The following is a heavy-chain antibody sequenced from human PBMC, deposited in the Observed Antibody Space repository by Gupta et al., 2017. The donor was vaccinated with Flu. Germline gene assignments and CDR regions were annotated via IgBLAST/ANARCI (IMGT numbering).Heavy chain of an antibody. CDR1: GGSISSSSYY. Sequence: QLQLQESGPGLVKPSETLSLTCTVSGGSISSSSYYWGWIRQPPGKGLEWIGSSYYSGSTYYKPYIKRRGTIAVDTSKNQFSLKLRSVTAAETAVYSGARQSPIITMSGDKKGWFDPGGQGTMVTVSS. V-gene: IGHV4-39*01. CDR2: SYYSGST. J-gene: IGHJ5*02. CDR3: ARQSPIITMSGDKKGWFDP. D-gene: IGHD3-22*01.